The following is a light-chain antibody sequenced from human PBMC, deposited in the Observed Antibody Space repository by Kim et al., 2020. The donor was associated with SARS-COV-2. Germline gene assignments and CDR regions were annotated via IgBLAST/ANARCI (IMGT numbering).Light chain of an antibody. CDR1: QSVLYSSNNRNS. CDR3: QQYYSTPWT. CDR2: WAS. V-gene: IGKV4-1*01. Sequence: ATINCKSSQSVLYSSNNRNSFAWYQQKPGQPPKLLIYWASTRESGVPDRFSGSGSGTDFTLTISSLQAEDVAVYYCQQYYSTPWTFGQGTKVEIK. J-gene: IGKJ1*01.